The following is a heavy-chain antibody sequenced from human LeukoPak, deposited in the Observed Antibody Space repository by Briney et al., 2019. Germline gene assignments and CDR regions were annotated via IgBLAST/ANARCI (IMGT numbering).Heavy chain of an antibody. D-gene: IGHD5-18*01. V-gene: IGHV3-23*01. CDR2: IFPSGGEI. CDR3: ATYRQVLLPFES. CDR1: GGSFSGYY. J-gene: IGHJ4*02. Sequence: ETLSLTCAVYGGSFSGYYWSWVRQPPGKGLEWVSSIFPSGGEIHYADSVRGRFTISRDNSKSILSLQMNSLIAEDTAIYYCATYRQVLLPFESWGQGTLVTVSS.